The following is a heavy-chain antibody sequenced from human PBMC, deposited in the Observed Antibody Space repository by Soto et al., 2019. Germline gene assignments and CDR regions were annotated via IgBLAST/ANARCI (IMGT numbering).Heavy chain of an antibody. CDR1: GFTFSNAW. D-gene: IGHD6-19*01. Sequence: GGSLRLSCAASGFTFSNAWMSWVRQAPGKGLEWVGSIKSKTDGGTTDYAAPVKGRFTISRDDSKNTLYLQMNSLKTEDTAVYYCTARMPVADRDYWGQGTLVTVSS. CDR3: TARMPVADRDY. CDR2: IKSKTDGGTT. V-gene: IGHV3-15*01. J-gene: IGHJ4*02.